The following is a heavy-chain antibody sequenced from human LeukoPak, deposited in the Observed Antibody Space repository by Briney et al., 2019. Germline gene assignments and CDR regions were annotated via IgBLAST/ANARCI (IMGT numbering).Heavy chain of an antibody. CDR3: ARGEWQWSDY. CDR2: LSYDGSSK. J-gene: IGHJ4*02. D-gene: IGHD3-3*01. V-gene: IGHV3-30*04. CDR1: GFTFSSYA. Sequence: GGSLRLSCAAPGFTFSSYAMHWVRQAPGKGLEWVAVLSYDGSSKYYADSVKGRLTISRDNSKKTLYLQMNNLRPEDTAVYYCARGEWQWSDYWGQGTLVTVSS.